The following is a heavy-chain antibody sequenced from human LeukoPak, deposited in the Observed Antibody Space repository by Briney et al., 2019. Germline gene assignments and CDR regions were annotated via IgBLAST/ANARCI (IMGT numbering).Heavy chain of an antibody. CDR3: ARAPLLDIVVAVAATLYYYGMDV. CDR2: ISSSSSTI. Sequence: GGSLRLSCAASGFTFSSYSMNWVRQAPGKGLEWVSYISSSSSTIYYAGSVKGRFTISRDNAKNSLYLQMNSLRAEDTAVYYCARAPLLDIVVAVAATLYYYGMDVWGQGTTVTVSS. V-gene: IGHV3-48*01. J-gene: IGHJ6*02. D-gene: IGHD2-15*01. CDR1: GFTFSSYS.